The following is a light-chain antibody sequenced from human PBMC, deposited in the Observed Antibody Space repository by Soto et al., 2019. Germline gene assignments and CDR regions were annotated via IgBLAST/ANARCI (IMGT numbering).Light chain of an antibody. Sequence: EIVLTQSPGTLSLSPGERATVSCRASQSVSSSYLAWYQQKPGQAPRLLIYGASSRATGIPDRLSGSGSGTDFTLPISRLEPEDFAVYYCQQYGSSLLTFGGGTKVEIK. J-gene: IGKJ4*01. CDR1: QSVSSSY. CDR3: QQYGSSLLT. CDR2: GAS. V-gene: IGKV3-20*01.